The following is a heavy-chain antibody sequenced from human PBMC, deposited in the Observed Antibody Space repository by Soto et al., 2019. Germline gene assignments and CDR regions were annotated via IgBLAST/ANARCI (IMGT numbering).Heavy chain of an antibody. CDR1: GGSISNFY. CDR2: VYYTGST. D-gene: IGHD6-13*01. Sequence: SETLSLTCTVSGGSISNFYWSWIRQPPGKGLEWIGYVYYTGSTSYNPSLKSRVTFSADSSRHQFSLRLSSVTAADTAVYYCAVDLTQYSSSWGGLFDPWGQGTRVTVSS. J-gene: IGHJ5*02. CDR3: AVDLTQYSSSWGGLFDP. V-gene: IGHV4-59*12.